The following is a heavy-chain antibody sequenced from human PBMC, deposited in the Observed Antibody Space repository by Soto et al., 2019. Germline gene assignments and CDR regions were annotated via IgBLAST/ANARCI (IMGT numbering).Heavy chain of an antibody. CDR2: IYYSGST. Sequence: QVQLQESGPGLVKPSQTLSLTCTVSGGSISSGDHHWNWIRQPPGKGLEWIGYIYYSGSTHYNPSPKRRVTTSVDTSKNQFSLKLSSLTAADTAVYYCARDWIGAYYSYGMDVWGQGTTVTVSS. V-gene: IGHV4-30-4*01. CDR3: ARDWIGAYYSYGMDV. J-gene: IGHJ6*02. D-gene: IGHD3-3*01. CDR1: GGSISSGDHH.